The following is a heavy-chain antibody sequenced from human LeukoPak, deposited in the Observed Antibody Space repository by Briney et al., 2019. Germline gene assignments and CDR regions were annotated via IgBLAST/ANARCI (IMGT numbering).Heavy chain of an antibody. J-gene: IGHJ5*02. D-gene: IGHD4-11*01. Sequence: GGSLRLSCTASGFTFTDYIMHWVRQAPGKGLEWVSAISGSGGSTYYADSVKGRFTISRDNSKNTLYLQMNSLRAEDTAVYYCAKEGGYTVTGNWFNPWGQGTLVTVSS. CDR1: GFTFTDYI. V-gene: IGHV3-23*01. CDR3: AKEGGYTVTGNWFNP. CDR2: ISGSGGST.